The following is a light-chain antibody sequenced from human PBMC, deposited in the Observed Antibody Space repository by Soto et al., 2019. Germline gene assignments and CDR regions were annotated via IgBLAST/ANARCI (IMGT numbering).Light chain of an antibody. V-gene: IGKV2-24*01. CDR3: VQGAQLRT. Sequence: IVMTQTPLSSRVTLGQPASISCRSSQSLVQSDGNTYLTWLQVRPGQPPRLLIYKVSNRFSGVPDRFSGSGAGTDFTLRISRVEHEDVGVYYCVQGAQLRTFGQGTTVEI. CDR2: KVS. CDR1: QSLVQSDGNTY. J-gene: IGKJ1*01.